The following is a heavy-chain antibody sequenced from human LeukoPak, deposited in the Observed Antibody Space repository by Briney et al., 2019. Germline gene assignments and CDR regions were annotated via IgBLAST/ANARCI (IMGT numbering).Heavy chain of an antibody. J-gene: IGHJ4*02. V-gene: IGHV4-59*01. CDR2: IYYSGST. D-gene: IGHD3-3*01. CDR1: GGSISGYY. CDR3: ARGPYDFWSGYYLY. Sequence: SETLSLTCTVSGGSISGYYWSWIRQPPGKGLEWIGYIYYSGSTNYNPSLKSRVTISVDTSKNQFSLKLSSVTAADTAVYYCARGPYDFWSGYYLYWGQGTLVTVSS.